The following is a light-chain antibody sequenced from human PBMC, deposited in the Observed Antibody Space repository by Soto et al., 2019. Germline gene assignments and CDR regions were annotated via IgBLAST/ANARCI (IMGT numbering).Light chain of an antibody. CDR3: QQYYNWYT. CDR1: ESVINK. Sequence: DTVLTQFPATLSVSPGDRATLSCWASESVINKVVWYQHKPGQAPRLLISDASTRATGVPARFSGSGSGTEFTLTISSLQSEDFAVYYCQQYYNWYTFGQGTKLEIK. V-gene: IGKV3-15*01. J-gene: IGKJ2*01. CDR2: DAS.